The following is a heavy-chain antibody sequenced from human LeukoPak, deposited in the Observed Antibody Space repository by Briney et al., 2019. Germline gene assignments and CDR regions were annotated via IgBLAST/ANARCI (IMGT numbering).Heavy chain of an antibody. CDR2: ISGSGGSA. CDR3: AKDDHMTAGY. CDR1: GFTFSSYG. D-gene: IGHD1-14*01. J-gene: IGHJ4*02. V-gene: IGHV3-23*01. Sequence: GGSLRLSCAASGFTFSSYGMSWVRQAPGKGLEWVSAISGSGGSAYYADSVKGRFTSSRDNSNNTLYLQMNSLRAEDTAVYYCAKDDHMTAGYWGQGTLVTVSS.